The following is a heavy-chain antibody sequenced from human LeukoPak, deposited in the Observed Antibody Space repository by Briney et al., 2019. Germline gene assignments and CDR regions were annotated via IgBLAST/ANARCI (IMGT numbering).Heavy chain of an antibody. CDR3: ARYQTGTMFAV. CDR2: IYYSGST. Sequence: PSETLSLTCTASGVSISSYYWSWIRQPPGKGLEWIGYIYYSGSTNYNPSLKSRVTISVDTSENQLSLKLYSVTAADTAIYYCARYQTGTMFAVWGQGTLVTISS. V-gene: IGHV4-59*12. D-gene: IGHD1/OR15-1a*01. J-gene: IGHJ4*02. CDR1: GVSISSYY.